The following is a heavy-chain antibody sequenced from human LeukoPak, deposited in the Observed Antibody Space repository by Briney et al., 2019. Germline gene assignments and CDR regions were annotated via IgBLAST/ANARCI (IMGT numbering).Heavy chain of an antibody. D-gene: IGHD1-26*01. V-gene: IGHV3-64*01. CDR2: ISSNGGST. CDR1: GFTFSSYA. CDR3: ARAGGGGSYYGY. J-gene: IGHJ4*02. Sequence: GSLRLSCAASGFTFSSYAMHWVRQAPGKGLEYVSAISSNGGSTYYANSVKGRFTISRDNSKNTLYLQMGSLRAEDMAVYYCARAGGGGSYYGYWGQGTLVTVSS.